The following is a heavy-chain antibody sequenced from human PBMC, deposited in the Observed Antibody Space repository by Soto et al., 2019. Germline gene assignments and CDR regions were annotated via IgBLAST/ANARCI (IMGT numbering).Heavy chain of an antibody. V-gene: IGHV4-31*03. J-gene: IGHJ3*02. Sequence: QVQLQESGPGLVKPSQTLSLTCTVSGGSISSGGYYWSWIRQHPGKGLEWIGYIYYSGSTYYNPALKRRVTMSVYTSKTRFSLKLSSVSAADTAVYYCARVGVIYYVDAFDIWGQGTMVTVSS. CDR1: GGSISSGGYY. CDR2: IYYSGST. CDR3: ARVGVIYYVDAFDI. D-gene: IGHD1-26*01.